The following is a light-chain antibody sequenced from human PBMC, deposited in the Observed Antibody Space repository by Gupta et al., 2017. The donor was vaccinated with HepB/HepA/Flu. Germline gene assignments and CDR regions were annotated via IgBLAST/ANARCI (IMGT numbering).Light chain of an antibody. Sequence: IVLTHSPGTLSLSPGERATLSCRASQSVSTAYLAWYQQKPGQAPRLLIHSASSRATGVPNRFSGSGSGTDFTLTINRLEPEDFAVYYCQQDDGSSFTFGQGTKMDIK. CDR1: QSVSTAY. J-gene: IGKJ2*01. CDR2: SAS. V-gene: IGKV3-20*01. CDR3: QQDDGSSFT.